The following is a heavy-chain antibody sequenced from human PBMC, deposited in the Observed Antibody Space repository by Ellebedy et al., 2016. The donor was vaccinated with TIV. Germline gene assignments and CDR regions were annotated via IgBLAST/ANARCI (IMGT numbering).Heavy chain of an antibody. CDR2: MNPNSGNT. D-gene: IGHD7-27*01. Sequence: ASVKVSCKASGYTFTSYYMHWVRQAPGQGLEWMGWMNPNSGNTGYAQKFQGRVTITRNTSISTAYMELSSLRSEDTAVYYCARGALPGDHWYFDLWGRGTLVTVSS. CDR3: ARGALPGDHWYFDL. J-gene: IGHJ2*01. V-gene: IGHV1-8*03. CDR1: GYTFTSYY.